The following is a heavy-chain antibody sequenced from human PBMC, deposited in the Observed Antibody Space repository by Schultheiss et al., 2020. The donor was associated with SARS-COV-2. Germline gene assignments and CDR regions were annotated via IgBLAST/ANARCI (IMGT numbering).Heavy chain of an antibody. V-gene: IGHV3-21*01. J-gene: IGHJ4*02. Sequence: GGSLRLSCAASRFTFSTYSMNWVRQAPGKGLEWVSSISSSSSYIYYADSVKGRFTISRDNAKNSLYLQMNSLRAEDTAVYYCARDRGGDLDYWGQGTLVTVSS. CDR2: ISSSSSYI. CDR1: RFTFSTYS. CDR3: ARDRGGDLDY.